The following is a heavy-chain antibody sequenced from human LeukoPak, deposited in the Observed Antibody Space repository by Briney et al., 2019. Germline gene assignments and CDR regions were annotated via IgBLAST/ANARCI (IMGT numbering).Heavy chain of an antibody. D-gene: IGHD6-13*01. CDR1: GFTVSSNY. J-gene: IGHJ6*02. CDR2: IYSGGST. Sequence: PGGSLRLSCAASGFTVSSNYMSWVRQAPGKGLEWVSVIYSGGSTYYADSVKGRFTISRDNSKNTLYLQMNSLRAEDTAVYYCAKRYSMDYYGMDVWGQGTTVTVSS. V-gene: IGHV3-53*05. CDR3: AKRYSMDYYGMDV.